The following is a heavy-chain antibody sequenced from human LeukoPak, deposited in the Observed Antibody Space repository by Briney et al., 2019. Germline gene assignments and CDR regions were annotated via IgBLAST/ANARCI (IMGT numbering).Heavy chain of an antibody. Sequence: PGGSLRLSCAASGFTFSSYSMNWVRQAPGKELEWVSSISSSSSYIYYADSVKRRFTISRDNAKNSLYLQMNSLRAEDTAVYYCARGPSTVALYYFDYWGQGTLVTVSS. V-gene: IGHV3-21*01. J-gene: IGHJ4*02. CDR1: GFTFSSYS. CDR2: ISSSSSYI. CDR3: ARGPSTVALYYFDY. D-gene: IGHD4-23*01.